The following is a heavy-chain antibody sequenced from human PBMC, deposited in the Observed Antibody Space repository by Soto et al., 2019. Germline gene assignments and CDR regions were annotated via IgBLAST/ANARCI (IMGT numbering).Heavy chain of an antibody. Sequence: SETLSLTCTVSGGSISSSSYYWGWIRQPPGKGLEWIGSIYYSGSTYYNPSLKSRVTISVDTSKNQFSLKLSSVTAADTAVYYCARHFEVEDIVVVPAASDYWGQGTLVTVSS. V-gene: IGHV4-39*01. CDR2: IYYSGST. CDR1: GGSISSSSYY. J-gene: IGHJ4*02. CDR3: ARHFEVEDIVVVPAASDY. D-gene: IGHD2-2*01.